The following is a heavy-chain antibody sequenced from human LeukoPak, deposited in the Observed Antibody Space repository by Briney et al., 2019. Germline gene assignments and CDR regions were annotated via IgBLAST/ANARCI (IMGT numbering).Heavy chain of an antibody. J-gene: IGHJ3*01. CDR1: GFTFSSYA. CDR2: ISHSGDAT. CDR3: AKLRTSDLGFCSAGSCSGDAFDV. Sequence: GGSLRLSCAASGFTFSSYAMHWVRQAPGKGLEWVSGISHSGDATYSADSVKGRFTISRYSSGNTVYLQMNSLRAEDTAVYYCAKLRTSDLGFCSAGSCSGDAFDVWGQGTVVTVSS. V-gene: IGHV3-23*01. D-gene: IGHD2-15*01.